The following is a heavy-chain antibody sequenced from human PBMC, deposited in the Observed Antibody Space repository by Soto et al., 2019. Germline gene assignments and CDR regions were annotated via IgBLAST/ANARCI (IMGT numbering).Heavy chain of an antibody. CDR3: ARDPLAISPFDY. CDR2: INHSGST. J-gene: IGHJ4*02. V-gene: IGHV4-34*01. D-gene: IGHD5-12*01. CDR1: GGSFSGYY. Sequence: SETLSLTCAVYGGSFSGYYWSWIRQPPGKGLEWIGEINHSGSTNYNPSLKSRVTISVDTSKNQFSLKLSSVTAADTAVYYCARDPLAISPFDYWGQGTLVTVSS.